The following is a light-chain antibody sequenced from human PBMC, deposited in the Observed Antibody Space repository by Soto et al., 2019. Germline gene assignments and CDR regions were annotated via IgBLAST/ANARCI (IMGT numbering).Light chain of an antibody. V-gene: IGKV1-9*01. CDR1: QGISSY. J-gene: IGKJ5*01. Sequence: DIQLTQSPSFLSASVGDRVTITCRASQGISSYLAWYQQKPGKAPKLLIYAASTLQSGVPSRFSGSGSGTEFTLTISSLQPEDFATYYCQQFNSYLITFDQGTRLEIK. CDR2: AAS. CDR3: QQFNSYLIT.